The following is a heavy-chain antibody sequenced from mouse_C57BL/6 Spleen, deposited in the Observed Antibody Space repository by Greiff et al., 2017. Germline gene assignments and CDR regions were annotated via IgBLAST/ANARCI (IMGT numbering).Heavy chain of an antibody. Sequence: VQLQQSGAELVRPGTSVKVSCKASGYAFTNYLIEWVKQRPGQGLEWIGVINPGSGGTNYNEKFKGKATLTADKSSSTAYMQLSSLTSEDSAVYFSAKTYSNYGGFAYWGQGTLVTVSA. CDR1: GYAFTNYL. CDR2: INPGSGGT. V-gene: IGHV1-54*01. J-gene: IGHJ3*01. D-gene: IGHD2-5*01. CDR3: AKTYSNYGGFAY.